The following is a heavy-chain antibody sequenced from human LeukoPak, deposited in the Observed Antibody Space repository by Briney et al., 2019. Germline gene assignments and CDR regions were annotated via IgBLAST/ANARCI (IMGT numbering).Heavy chain of an antibody. J-gene: IGHJ4*02. CDR3: ARSSSFRGVPFDY. CDR1: GGSISSYY. V-gene: IGHV4-59*01. Sequence: SETLSLTCTVSGGSISSYYWSWIRQPPGKGMEWIGYIYYSGSTNYNPSLKSRVTISVDTSKNQFSLKLSSVTAADTAVYYCARSSSFRGVPFDYWGQGTLVTVSS. D-gene: IGHD3-10*01. CDR2: IYYSGST.